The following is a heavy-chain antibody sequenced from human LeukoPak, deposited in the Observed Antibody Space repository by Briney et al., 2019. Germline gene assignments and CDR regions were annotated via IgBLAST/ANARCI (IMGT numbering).Heavy chain of an antibody. V-gene: IGHV4-59*01. CDR3: ARDPSTFYFDY. CDR1: GGSISSYY. J-gene: IGHJ4*02. Sequence: SETLSLTCTVSGGSISSYYWSWIRQPPGKGLEWIGYIYSSGNTDYNPSLKSRVTISVDTSKSQFSLKLSSVTAADTAIYYCARDPSTFYFDYWGQGALVTASS. CDR2: IYSSGNT.